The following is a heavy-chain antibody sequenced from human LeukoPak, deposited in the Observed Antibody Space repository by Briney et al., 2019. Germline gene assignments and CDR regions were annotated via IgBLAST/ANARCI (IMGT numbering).Heavy chain of an antibody. CDR2: IIPIFGTA. V-gene: IGHV1-69*13. J-gene: IGHJ6*02. CDR1: GYTFTSYY. Sequence: ASVKVSCKASGYTFTSYYMHWVRQAPGQGLEWMGGIIPIFGTANYAQKFQGRVTITADESTSPAYMELSSLRSEDTAVYYCARSSGAGYYYYGMDVWGQGTTVTVSS. CDR3: ARSSGAGYYYYGMDV. D-gene: IGHD1-26*01.